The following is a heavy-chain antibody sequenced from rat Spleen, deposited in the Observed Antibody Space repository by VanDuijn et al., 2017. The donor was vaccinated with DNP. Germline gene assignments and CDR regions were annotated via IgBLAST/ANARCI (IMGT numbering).Heavy chain of an antibody. D-gene: IGHD1-4*01. CDR2: ISYDGGST. J-gene: IGHJ2*01. CDR3: ARHVLPLRVWDY. V-gene: IGHV5-22*01. CDR1: GFTFSDYY. Sequence: EVQLVESGGGLVQPGRSLKLSCAASGFTFSDYYMAWVRQAPTKGLEWVAYISYDGGSTYNGDSVKGRFTISRDNAKNTLYLQMNSLRSEDTATYYCARHVLPLRVWDYWGQGVMVTVSS.